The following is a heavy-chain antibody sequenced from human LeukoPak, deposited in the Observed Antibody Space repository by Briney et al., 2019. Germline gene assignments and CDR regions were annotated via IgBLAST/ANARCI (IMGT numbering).Heavy chain of an antibody. CDR2: FYYSGSA. CDR3: ARDRTMVGGHDY. V-gene: IGHV4-31*11. CDR1: GGSISSGGYY. D-gene: IGHD3-10*01. Sequence: SQTLSLTCAVSGGSISSGGYYWSWIRQSPGKGLEWIGYFYYSGSAYYNPSLKSRLAISADTSKNLFSLELSAVTAADTAVYYCARDRTMVGGHDYWGQGTLVTVSS. J-gene: IGHJ4*02.